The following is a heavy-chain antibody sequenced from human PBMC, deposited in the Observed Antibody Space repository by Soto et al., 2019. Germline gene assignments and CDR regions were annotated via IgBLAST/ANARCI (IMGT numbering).Heavy chain of an antibody. CDR3: ARQWELSGYYYGMDV. Sequence: ASVKVSCKASGYTFTSYDINWVRQATGQGLEWMGWMSPSSGNTGYPQKFQGRVTMTRDTSISTAYMELSSLRSEDTAVYYCARQWELSGYYYGMDVWGQGTKVTVSS. J-gene: IGHJ6*02. D-gene: IGHD1-26*01. CDR1: GYTFTSYD. V-gene: IGHV1-8*01. CDR2: MSPSSGNT.